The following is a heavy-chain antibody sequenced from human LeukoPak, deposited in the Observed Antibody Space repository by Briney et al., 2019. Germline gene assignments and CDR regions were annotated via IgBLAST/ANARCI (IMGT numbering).Heavy chain of an antibody. V-gene: IGHV4-59*01. CDR1: GGSISSYY. Sequence: SETLSLTCTVSGGSISSYYWSWIRQPPGKGLEWIGYIYYSGSTNYNPSLKSRVTISVDTSKSQFSLKLSSVTAADTAVYYCARVAGSYQFYFDYWGQGTLVTVSS. D-gene: IGHD3-10*01. CDR2: IYYSGST. CDR3: ARVAGSYQFYFDY. J-gene: IGHJ4*02.